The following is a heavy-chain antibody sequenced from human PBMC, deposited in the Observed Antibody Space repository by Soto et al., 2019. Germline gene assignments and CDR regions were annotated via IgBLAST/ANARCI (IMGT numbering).Heavy chain of an antibody. J-gene: IGHJ6*02. CDR1: GGSISDY. CDR2: IYNSGTT. V-gene: IGHV4-31*03. D-gene: IGHD1-7*01. Sequence: QVHLQESGPGLVKPSQTLSLTCTVSGGSISDYWSWVRQHPRKGLEWIGYIYNSGTTYYNPSLKSRLTMSVDTSTNQFSLQLSSVTAADTAVYYCARVNLDSVTGMDVWGQGTTVTVSS. CDR3: ARVNLDSVTGMDV.